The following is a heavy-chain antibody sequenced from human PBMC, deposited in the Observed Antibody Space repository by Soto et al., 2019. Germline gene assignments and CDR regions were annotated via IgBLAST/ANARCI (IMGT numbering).Heavy chain of an antibody. CDR1: GFIFTDYS. CDR3: ARAPKRRDGYYFDS. Sequence: GGFLRLSCAASGFIFTDYSMTWIRQAPGKGLEWVSYISNGDETTHYADSEKGRFIASRDNANKALFLQISGLRVDDTAVYYCARAPKRRDGYYFDSWGRGALVTVSS. CDR2: ISNGDETT. V-gene: IGHV3-11*01. D-gene: IGHD5-12*01. J-gene: IGHJ4*02.